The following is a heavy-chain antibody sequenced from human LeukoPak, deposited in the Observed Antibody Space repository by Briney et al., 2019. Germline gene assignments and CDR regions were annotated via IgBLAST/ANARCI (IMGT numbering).Heavy chain of an antibody. CDR3: ARDRGRGYNYDSGDFDF. CDR2: INPNTGGT. J-gene: IGHJ4*02. CDR1: GYSFTGYY. V-gene: IGHV1-2*02. D-gene: IGHD3-22*01. Sequence: GASVKVSCKASGYSFTGYYMHWVRQAPGQGLEWMGWINPNTGGTNYAQKFRGRVTMTRDTSITTAYMELTWLGSDDTAVYYCARDRGRGYNYDSGDFDFWGQGTLVTVSS.